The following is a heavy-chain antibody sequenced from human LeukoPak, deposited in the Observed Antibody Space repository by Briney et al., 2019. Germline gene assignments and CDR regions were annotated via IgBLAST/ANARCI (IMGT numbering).Heavy chain of an antibody. V-gene: IGHV1-3*01. CDR1: GYTFTSYA. CDR2: INAGNGNT. Sequence: ASVKVSCKASGYTFTSYAKHWGRQAPGQRLEWMGWINAGNGNTKYSQKFQGRVTITRDTSASTAYMELSSLRSEDTAVYYCARGYSSGWYPAYWGQGTLVTVSS. CDR3: ARGYSSGWYPAY. D-gene: IGHD6-19*01. J-gene: IGHJ4*02.